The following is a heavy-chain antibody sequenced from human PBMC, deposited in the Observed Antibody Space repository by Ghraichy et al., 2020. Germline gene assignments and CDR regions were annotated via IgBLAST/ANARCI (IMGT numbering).Heavy chain of an antibody. D-gene: IGHD3-3*01. Sequence: GESLNISCAASGFSFSSYAMNWVRQAPAKGLEWVSGISGTASKTYYADSVKGRFTISRDNSKNTVYLQMNSLRAEDTAVYYCANWIGGWGQGTLVTVSS. V-gene: IGHV3-23*01. CDR1: GFSFSSYA. J-gene: IGHJ4*02. CDR2: ISGTASKT. CDR3: ANWIGG.